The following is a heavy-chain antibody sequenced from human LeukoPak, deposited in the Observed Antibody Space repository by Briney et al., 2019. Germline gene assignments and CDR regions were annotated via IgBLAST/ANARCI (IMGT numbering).Heavy chain of an antibody. J-gene: IGHJ4*02. CDR3: AGAIRYFDY. Sequence: PGTSLRLSCAASGSSFSTHAMHWVRQAPGKGLEWVGVISYDGSDKYYVDSVKGRFTISRDNSKNTLYLQMNSLRAEDTAVYYCAGAIRYFDYWGQGTLVTVSS. CDR2: ISYDGSDK. D-gene: IGHD2-21*01. V-gene: IGHV3-30*03. CDR1: GSSFSTHA.